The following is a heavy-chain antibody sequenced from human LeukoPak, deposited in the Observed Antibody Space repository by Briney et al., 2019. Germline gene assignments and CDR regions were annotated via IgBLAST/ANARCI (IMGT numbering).Heavy chain of an antibody. CDR1: GYTFSSYS. D-gene: IGHD1-26*01. J-gene: IGHJ4*02. CDR3: AKINSGSYTDY. V-gene: IGHV3-23*01. CDR2: ISSSGGGT. Sequence: PGGSLRLSCTASGYTFSSYSMNWVRQAPGKGLEWVSSISSSGGGTYYADSVKGRFTISRDNSKNTLFLQMNSLKAEDTAVYYCAKINSGSYTDYWGRGTLVTVSS.